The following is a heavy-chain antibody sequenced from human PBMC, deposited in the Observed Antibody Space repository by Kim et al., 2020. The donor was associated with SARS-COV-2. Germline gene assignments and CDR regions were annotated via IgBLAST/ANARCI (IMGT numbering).Heavy chain of an antibody. V-gene: IGHV3-30*18. Sequence: GGSLRLSCAASGFTFSSYGMHWVRQAPGKGLEWVAVISYDGSNKYYADSVKGRFTISRDNSKNTLYLQMNSLRAEDTAVYYCAKDFFTSSRFLEWSVFDYWGQGTLVTVSS. CDR1: GFTFSSYG. CDR3: AKDFFTSSRFLEWSVFDY. J-gene: IGHJ4*02. D-gene: IGHD3-3*01. CDR2: ISYDGSNK.